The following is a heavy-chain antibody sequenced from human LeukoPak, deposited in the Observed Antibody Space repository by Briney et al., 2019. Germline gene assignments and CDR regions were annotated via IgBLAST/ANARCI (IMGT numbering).Heavy chain of an antibody. CDR2: ISAYNGST. CDR3: ARVGRSKLLWFGELSP. D-gene: IGHD3-10*01. CDR1: GYSSTNYG. V-gene: IGHV1-18*01. Sequence: ASVKVSCKASGYSSTNYGISWVRQAPGQGLEWMGWISAYNGSTNYAQKLQGRVTMTTDTSTSTAYMELRSLRSDDTAVYYCARVGRSKLLWFGELSPWGQGTLVTVSS. J-gene: IGHJ5*02.